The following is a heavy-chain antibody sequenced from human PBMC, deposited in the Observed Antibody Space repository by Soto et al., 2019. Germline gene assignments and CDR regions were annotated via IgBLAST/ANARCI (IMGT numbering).Heavy chain of an antibody. Sequence: SETLSLTCTVSGGSISSYYWSWIRQPPGKGLEWIGYIYYSGSTNYNPSLKSRVTISVDTSKNQFSLKLSSVTAADTAVYYCARRHYYDSSGYLRGGDAFDIWGQGTMVTVSS. D-gene: IGHD3-22*01. V-gene: IGHV4-59*08. CDR1: GGSISSYY. CDR3: ARRHYYDSSGYLRGGDAFDI. J-gene: IGHJ3*02. CDR2: IYYSGST.